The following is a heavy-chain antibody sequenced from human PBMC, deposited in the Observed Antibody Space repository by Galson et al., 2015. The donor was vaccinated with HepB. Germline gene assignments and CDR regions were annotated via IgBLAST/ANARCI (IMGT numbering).Heavy chain of an antibody. CDR1: GDSVSSNSAA. V-gene: IGHV6-1*01. J-gene: IGHJ5*02. D-gene: IGHD3-10*01. Sequence: CAISGDSVSSNSAAWNWIRQSPSRGLEWLGRTYYRSKWYNDYAVSVKSRITINPDTSKNQFSLQLNSVTPEDTAVYYCARAWGITMVRGVIHMSRGWLDPWGQGTLVTVSS. CDR3: ARAWGITMVRGVIHMSRGWLDP. CDR2: TYYRSKWYN.